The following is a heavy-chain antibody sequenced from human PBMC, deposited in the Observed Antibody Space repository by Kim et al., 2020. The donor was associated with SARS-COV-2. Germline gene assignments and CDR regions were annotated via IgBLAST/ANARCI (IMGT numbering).Heavy chain of an antibody. CDR1: GFTFSSYW. CDR2: INSDGGTT. CDR3: ASRRFTGTYYYFDY. D-gene: IGHD1-26*01. J-gene: IGHJ4*02. V-gene: IGHV3-74*01. Sequence: GGSLRLSCAASGFTFSSYWMHWVRQAPGKGLVWVSRINSDGGTTSYADSVKGRFTISRDNAKSTLYLQMNSLRAEDTAVYYCASRRFTGTYYYFDYWGQGNLLTLFS.